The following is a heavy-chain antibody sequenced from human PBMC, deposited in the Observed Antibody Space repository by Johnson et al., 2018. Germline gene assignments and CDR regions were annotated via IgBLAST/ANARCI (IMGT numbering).Heavy chain of an antibody. CDR2: ISRSSNYI. D-gene: IGHD6-6*01. J-gene: IGHJ6*03. CDR3: ARDSSSSGLYYYYYMDV. V-gene: IGHV3-21*01. CDR1: GFSFSSYT. Sequence: VQLVQSGGGLVKPGGSLRLSCAASGFSFSSYTMNWVRQAPGKGLEWVSSISRSSNYIYYADSVKGRFTISRDNAKNSLYRQMNSLRAEDTAVYYCARDSSSSGLYYYYYMDVWGKGTTVTVSS.